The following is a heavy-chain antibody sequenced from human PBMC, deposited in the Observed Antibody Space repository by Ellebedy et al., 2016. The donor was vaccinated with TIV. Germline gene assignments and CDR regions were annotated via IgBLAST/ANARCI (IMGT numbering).Heavy chain of an antibody. CDR2: IRKTIDGGLT. J-gene: IGHJ4*02. CDR1: GFTFSNAW. Sequence: GESLKISXAVSGFTFSNAWMSWVRQAPGKGLEWVGRIRKTIDGGLTEYAVPVKGRFTISRDDSQNTLYLQMNSLKTEDTAVYYCLGNDYGDYWGQGTLVTVAS. CDR3: LGNDYGDY. D-gene: IGHD3-16*01. V-gene: IGHV3-15*01.